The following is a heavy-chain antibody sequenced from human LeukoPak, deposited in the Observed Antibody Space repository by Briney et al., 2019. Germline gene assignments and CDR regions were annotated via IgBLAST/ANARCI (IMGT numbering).Heavy chain of an antibody. Sequence: PGGSLRLSCAASGFTFSSYGMHWVRQAPGKGLEWVAFIRYDGSNKYYADSVKGRFTISRDNSKNTLYLQMNSLRAEDTAVYYCAKDFSGDYDGENDYWGQGTLVTVSS. J-gene: IGHJ4*02. CDR1: GFTFSSYG. V-gene: IGHV3-30*02. CDR2: IRYDGSNK. CDR3: AKDFSGDYDGENDY. D-gene: IGHD2-21*02.